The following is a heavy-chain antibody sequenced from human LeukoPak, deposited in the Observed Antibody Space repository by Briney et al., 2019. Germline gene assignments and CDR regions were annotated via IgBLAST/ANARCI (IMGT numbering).Heavy chain of an antibody. J-gene: IGHJ6*02. D-gene: IGHD2-2*03. CDR2: ISSSGSTI. Sequence: PGGSLRLSCAASGFTFSDYYMSWISQAPGKGLEWVSYISSSGSTIYYADSVKGRFTISRDNAKNSLYLQMNSLRAEDTAVYYCARSRVDIVVVPAARNVYCYYGMDVWGQGTTVTVSS. CDR3: ARSRVDIVVVPAARNVYCYYGMDV. V-gene: IGHV3-11*01. CDR1: GFTFSDYY.